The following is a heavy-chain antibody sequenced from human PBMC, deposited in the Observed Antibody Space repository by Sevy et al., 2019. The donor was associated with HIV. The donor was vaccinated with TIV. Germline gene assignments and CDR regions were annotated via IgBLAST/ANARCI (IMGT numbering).Heavy chain of an antibody. CDR3: ARGSPTVTLRGGAFDI. D-gene: IGHD4-17*01. V-gene: IGHV3-53*01. Sequence: GGSLRLSCAASGFTVSSNYMSWVRQAPGKGLEWVSVIYSGGSTYYADSVKGRFTISRDNSKNTLYLQMNSLRAEATAVYYCARGSPTVTLRGGAFDIWGQGTMVTVSS. CDR1: GFTVSSNY. CDR2: IYSGGST. J-gene: IGHJ3*02.